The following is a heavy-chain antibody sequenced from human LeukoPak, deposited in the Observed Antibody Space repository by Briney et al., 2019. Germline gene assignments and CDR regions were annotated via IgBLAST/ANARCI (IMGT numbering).Heavy chain of an antibody. V-gene: IGHV3-21*01. CDR3: ARDVGYGDFHFDY. D-gene: IGHD4-17*01. CDR1: GFTFSSYS. Sequence: GGSLRLSCAASGFTFSSYSMNWVRQAPGKGLEWVSSISSSSSYIYYADSVKGRFTISRDNAKNSPYLQMNSLRAEDTAVYYCARDVGYGDFHFDYWGQGTLVTVSS. J-gene: IGHJ4*02. CDR2: ISSSSSYI.